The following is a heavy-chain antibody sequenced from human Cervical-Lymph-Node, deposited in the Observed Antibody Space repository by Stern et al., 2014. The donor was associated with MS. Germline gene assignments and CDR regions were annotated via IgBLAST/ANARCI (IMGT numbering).Heavy chain of an antibody. Sequence: QLVQSGAEVKKPGASVKVSCKASGYTFTGYYMHWVRQAPGQGLEWMGWINPNSGGTNYAQKFQGWVTMTRDTSISTAYMELSRLRSDDTAVYYCARDGIGYCSSTSCYSHYYYGMDVWGQGTTVTVSS. V-gene: IGHV1-2*04. CDR1: GYTFTGYY. CDR2: INPNSGGT. J-gene: IGHJ6*02. D-gene: IGHD2-2*01. CDR3: ARDGIGYCSSTSCYSHYYYGMDV.